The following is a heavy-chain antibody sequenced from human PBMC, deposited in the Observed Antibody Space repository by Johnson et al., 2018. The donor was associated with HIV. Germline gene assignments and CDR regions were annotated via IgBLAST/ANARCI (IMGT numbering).Heavy chain of an antibody. D-gene: IGHD5-24*01. J-gene: IGHJ3*02. CDR3: ARPSLKDGYNYGGGFDI. CDR1: GFTFSDYY. V-gene: IGHV3-7*03. Sequence: VQLVESGGGLVQPGGSLRLSCAASGFTFSDYYMSWIRQAPGKGLEWVANIKEHGSEKYYVDSVKGRFTISRDNAKNSLYLQMNSLRGEDTAVYYCARPSLKDGYNYGGGFDIWGQGTMVTVSS. CDR2: IKEHGSEK.